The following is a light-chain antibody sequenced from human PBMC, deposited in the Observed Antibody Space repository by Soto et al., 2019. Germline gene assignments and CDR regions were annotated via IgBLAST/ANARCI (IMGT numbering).Light chain of an antibody. CDR2: DAF. V-gene: IGKV3-11*01. Sequence: NFLTQSPATLSLSPGERATLSCRASQSVGIYLAWYQQKPGQAPRLLIYDAFQRATGIPARFSGSGSGTDFTLTISRLEPEDFAVYYCQHFGRSPLTFGGGTKVEIK. CDR1: QSVGIY. CDR3: QHFGRSPLT. J-gene: IGKJ4*01.